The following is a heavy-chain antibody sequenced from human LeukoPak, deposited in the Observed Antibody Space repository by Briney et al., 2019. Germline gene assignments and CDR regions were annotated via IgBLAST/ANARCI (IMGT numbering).Heavy chain of an antibody. V-gene: IGHV1-18*01. CDR2: ISAYNGNT. CDR3: ARGRQMVTFGGVIVRPHGFYY. D-gene: IGHD3-16*02. CDR1: GYTFTSYG. J-gene: IGHJ4*02. Sequence: GASVKVSCKASGYTFTSYGISWVRQAPGQGLEWMGWISAYNGNTNYAQKLQGRVTMTTDTSTSTAYMELRSLRSDDTAVYYCARGRQMVTFGGVIVRPHGFYYWGQGTLVTVSS.